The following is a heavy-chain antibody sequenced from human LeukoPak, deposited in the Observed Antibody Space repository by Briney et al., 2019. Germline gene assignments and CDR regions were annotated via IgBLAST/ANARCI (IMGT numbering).Heavy chain of an antibody. CDR3: ARDNYYGSGSYLRY. CDR2: ISAYNGNT. CDR1: GYTFTSYG. Sequence: ASVKVSCEASGYTFTSYGISWVRQAPGQGLEWMGWISAYNGNTNYAQKLQGRVTMTTDTSTSTAYMELRSLRSDDTAVYYCARDNYYGSGSYLRYWGQGTLVTVSS. J-gene: IGHJ4*02. V-gene: IGHV1-18*01. D-gene: IGHD3-10*01.